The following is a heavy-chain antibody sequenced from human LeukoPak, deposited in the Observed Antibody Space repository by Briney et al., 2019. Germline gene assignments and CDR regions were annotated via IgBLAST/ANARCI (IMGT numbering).Heavy chain of an antibody. D-gene: IGHD2-2*01. CDR2: INPNSGGT. CDR3: AREDIVVVPAATEYNWFDP. J-gene: IGHJ5*02. CDR1: GYTFTGYY. V-gene: IGHV1-2*02. Sequence: SVKVSCKASGYTFTGYYMHWVRQAPGQGLEWMGWINPNSGGTNYAQKFQGRVTMTRDTSISTAYMELSRLRSDDTAVYYCAREDIVVVPAATEYNWFDPWGQGTLDTVSS.